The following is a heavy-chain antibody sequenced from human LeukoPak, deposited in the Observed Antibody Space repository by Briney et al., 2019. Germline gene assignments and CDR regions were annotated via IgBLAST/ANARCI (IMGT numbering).Heavy chain of an antibody. V-gene: IGHV3-48*03. CDR3: ARAHVEGAFDI. J-gene: IGHJ3*02. Sequence: GSLRLSCKGSGVTFGDYAVTWFRQAPGKGLEWVSYISSSGSTIYYADSVKGRFTISRDNAKNSLYLQMNSLRAEDTAVYYCARAHVEGAFDIWGQGTMVTVSS. CDR1: GVTFGDYA. CDR2: ISSSGSTI.